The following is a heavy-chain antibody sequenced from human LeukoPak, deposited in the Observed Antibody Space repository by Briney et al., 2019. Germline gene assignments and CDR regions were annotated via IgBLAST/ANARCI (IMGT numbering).Heavy chain of an antibody. CDR2: ISGSSSYI. Sequence: PGGSLRLSCAASGFTFSSHSMNWVRQAPGKGLEWVSSISGSSSYIYYADSVKGRFTISRDNAKNSLYLQMNSLRAEDTAVYYCARVTGDGSGSEDYYYVDVWGKGTTVTVSS. D-gene: IGHD3-10*01. CDR3: ARVTGDGSGSEDYYYVDV. CDR1: GFTFSSHS. V-gene: IGHV3-21*01. J-gene: IGHJ6*03.